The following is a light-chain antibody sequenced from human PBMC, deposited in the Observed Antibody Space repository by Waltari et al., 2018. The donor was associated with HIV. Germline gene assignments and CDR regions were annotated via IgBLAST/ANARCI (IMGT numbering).Light chain of an antibody. CDR3: QSYDSSLRASV. CDR1: RSNIGPGYF. Sequence: QSALTQPPSVSGAPGQRVTISCTGNRSNIGPGYFVHWYPHLPGTAPKLLVYSDINRPSGVPDRFSGSKSGTSASLVITGLQAEDEADYYCQSYDSSLRASVFGGGTKLTVL. J-gene: IGLJ2*01. V-gene: IGLV1-40*01. CDR2: SDI.